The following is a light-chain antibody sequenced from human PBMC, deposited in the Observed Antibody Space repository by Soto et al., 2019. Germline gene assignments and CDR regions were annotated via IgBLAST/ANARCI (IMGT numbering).Light chain of an antibody. CDR1: SSDVGSYNR. V-gene: IGLV2-18*02. Sequence: QSALTQPPSVSGSPGQLVAISCTGTSSDVGSYNRVSWYQQPPGAAPKLMIYEVSNRPSGVPDRFSGSKSGNTASLTISGLQAEDEADYYCNSYTGSSTYVFGTGTKVTVL. CDR3: NSYTGSSTYV. CDR2: EVS. J-gene: IGLJ1*01.